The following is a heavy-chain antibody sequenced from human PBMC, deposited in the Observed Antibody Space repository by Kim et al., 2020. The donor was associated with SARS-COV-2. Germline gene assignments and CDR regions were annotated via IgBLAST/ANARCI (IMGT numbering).Heavy chain of an antibody. V-gene: IGHV1-8*01. CDR3: ARGEIAVAGIDY. J-gene: IGHJ4*02. Sequence: GYAQKFQGRVTMTRNTSISTAYMELSSLRSEDTAVYYCARGEIAVAGIDYWGQGTLVTVSS. D-gene: IGHD6-19*01.